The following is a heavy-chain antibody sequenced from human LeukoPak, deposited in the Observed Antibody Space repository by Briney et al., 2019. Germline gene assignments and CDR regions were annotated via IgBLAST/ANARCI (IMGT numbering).Heavy chain of an antibody. CDR1: GGSISSGDYY. CDR2: IYYSGST. Sequence: PSQTLSLTCTVSGGSISSGDYYWSWIRQPPGKGLEWIGYIYYSGSTYYNPSLKSRVTISVDTSKNQFPLKLSSVTAADTAVYYCARVSPGYYYYMDVWGKGTTVTVPS. J-gene: IGHJ6*03. V-gene: IGHV4-30-4*08. CDR3: ARVSPGYYYYMDV.